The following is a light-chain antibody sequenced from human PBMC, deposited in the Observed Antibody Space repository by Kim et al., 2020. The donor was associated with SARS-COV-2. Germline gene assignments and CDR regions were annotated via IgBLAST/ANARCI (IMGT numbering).Light chain of an antibody. Sequence: GQSITISCAATSSDIGTYNLVSWYKQHPDKAPKLMIYEVTKRPSGVSDRFSGSKSGNTASLTISGLQADDEADYYCCSYAASGTLVFGGGTQLTVL. J-gene: IGLJ2*01. CDR1: SSDIGTYNL. CDR2: EVT. V-gene: IGLV2-23*02. CDR3: CSYAASGTLV.